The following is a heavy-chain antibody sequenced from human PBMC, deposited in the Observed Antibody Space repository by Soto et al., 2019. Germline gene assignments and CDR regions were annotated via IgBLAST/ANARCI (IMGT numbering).Heavy chain of an antibody. Sequence: QLQLQESGPGLVKPSETLSLTCTVSGGSISSSSFHWGWIRQPPGKGLEWIGSIYYSGSTYYSPVLQGPVNISGGTSKNPFPLKLSSVTAADTAVYYCARRERAAGTDWWFDPWGQGTLVPVSS. V-gene: IGHV4-39*01. CDR2: IYYSGST. CDR1: GGSISSSSFH. J-gene: IGHJ5*02. D-gene: IGHD6-13*01. CDR3: ARRERAAGTDWWFDP.